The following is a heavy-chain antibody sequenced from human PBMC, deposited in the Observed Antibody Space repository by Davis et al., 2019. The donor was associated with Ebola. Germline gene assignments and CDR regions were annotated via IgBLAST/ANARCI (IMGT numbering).Heavy chain of an antibody. D-gene: IGHD6-19*01. J-gene: IGHJ3*02. CDR2: INHSGST. CDR1: GDSVSSECYY. Sequence: MPSETLSLTCTVSGDSVSSECYYWNWIRQPPGKGPEWLGDINHSGSTNYNPSLKSRVTISVDTSKNQFSLKLSSVTAADTAVYYCAREDSSGWYRGDAFDIWGQGTMVTVSS. V-gene: IGHV4-39*07. CDR3: AREDSSGWYRGDAFDI.